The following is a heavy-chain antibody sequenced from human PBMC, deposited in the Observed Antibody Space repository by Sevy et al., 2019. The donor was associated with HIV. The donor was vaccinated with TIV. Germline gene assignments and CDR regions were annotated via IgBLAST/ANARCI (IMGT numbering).Heavy chain of an antibody. CDR2: VSGGGDTT. CDR1: GFTFNNYA. J-gene: IGHJ4*02. D-gene: IGHD3-22*01. V-gene: IGHV3-23*01. Sequence: GGSLRLSCAASGFTFNNYAMTWVRQAPGKGLEWVSAVSGGGDTTYYAHSVKGRFIISRDNSKNTLYLQMNSLRAEDTAVYYCAKGGSTSGYYLNYFAYWGQGTLVTVSS. CDR3: AKGGSTSGYYLNYFAY.